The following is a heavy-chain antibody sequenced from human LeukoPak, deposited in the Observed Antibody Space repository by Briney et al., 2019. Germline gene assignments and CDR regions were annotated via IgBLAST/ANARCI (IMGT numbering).Heavy chain of an antibody. Sequence: GGSLRLSCAASRFSFSSYGMHWVRQAPGKGLEWVAYLQYDRTNVQYADSVRGRFTISRDNSKNILYLQMNSLRAEDTAVYYCAKDPERWLQLRLGFSDWGQGTLVTVSS. V-gene: IGHV3-30*02. D-gene: IGHD5-24*01. CDR3: AKDPERWLQLRLGFSD. CDR1: RFSFSSYG. J-gene: IGHJ4*02. CDR2: LQYDRTNV.